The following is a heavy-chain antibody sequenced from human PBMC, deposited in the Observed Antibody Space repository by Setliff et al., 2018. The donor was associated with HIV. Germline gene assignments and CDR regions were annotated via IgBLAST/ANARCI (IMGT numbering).Heavy chain of an antibody. D-gene: IGHD5-12*01. CDR2: IYTAGAI. J-gene: IGHJ4*02. V-gene: IGHV4-61*09. CDR3: ERGGQSSGYGIEL. Sequence: SETLSLTCSVSGGSISSGNYYWGWTRQPAGKGLEWIGHIYTAGAIKYNPSLKSRITISVDKSKNQFSLKLNSVTAADTAMYYCERGGQSSGYGIELWGQGTLVT. CDR1: GGSISSGNYY.